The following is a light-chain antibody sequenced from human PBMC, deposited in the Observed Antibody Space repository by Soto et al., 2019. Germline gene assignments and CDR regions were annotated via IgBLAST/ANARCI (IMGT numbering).Light chain of an antibody. Sequence: AIQRTQSPSSLSASVGDRVTITCRASQGIRHYLGWYQQKPGKAPKLLIYAASILQSGVPSRFSGSGSGTDFTLIISSLQPEDFATYYCLQDYNYPLTVGGGTKGEIK. CDR1: QGIRHY. CDR3: LQDYNYPLT. J-gene: IGKJ4*01. V-gene: IGKV1-6*01. CDR2: AAS.